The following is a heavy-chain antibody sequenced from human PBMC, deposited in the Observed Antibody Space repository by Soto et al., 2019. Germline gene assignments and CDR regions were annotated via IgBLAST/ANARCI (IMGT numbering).Heavy chain of an antibody. V-gene: IGHV3-23*01. CDR2: IHGGGDYT. D-gene: IGHD1-26*01. Sequence: VQVLESGGCLVRPGGSLRLSCAASGFTFSNYAMSWVRQAPGKGLEWVSTIHGGGDYTHYADFVKGRFTISRDNSQNTLFLPMNSLTAEDTAVYYCAKKRGSVSYTNWNFAVWGRGNLLTVSS. CDR1: GFTFSNYA. J-gene: IGHJ2*01. CDR3: AKKRGSVSYTNWNFAV.